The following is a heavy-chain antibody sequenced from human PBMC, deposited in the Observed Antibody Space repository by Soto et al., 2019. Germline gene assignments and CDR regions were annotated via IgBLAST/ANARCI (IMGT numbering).Heavy chain of an antibody. V-gene: IGHV3-23*01. CDR3: AKDGEYYDSSGYYYGFLDY. J-gene: IGHJ4*02. D-gene: IGHD3-22*01. Sequence: GGSLRLSCAASGFTFSSYAMSWVRQAPGQGLEWVSAISGSGGSTYYADSVKGRFTISRDNSKNTLYLQMNSLRAEDTAVYYCAKDGEYYDSSGYYYGFLDYWGQGTLVTVSS. CDR1: GFTFSSYA. CDR2: ISGSGGST.